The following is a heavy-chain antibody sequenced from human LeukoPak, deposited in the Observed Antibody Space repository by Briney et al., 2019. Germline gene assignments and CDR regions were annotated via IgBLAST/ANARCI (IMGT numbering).Heavy chain of an antibody. CDR3: ARSFIAVAATAYDY. J-gene: IGHJ4*02. V-gene: IGHV1-18*04. CDR1: GYTFSSYG. D-gene: IGHD6-19*01. CDR2: ISAFNGNS. Sequence: ASVKVSWKASGYTFSSYGIGWVRQAPGQRPEWLGWISAFNGNSNYAPKFQGRVTVTTDTSTNTAYMELRSLRSDDTAVYYCARSFIAVAATAYDYWGQGTLVTVSS.